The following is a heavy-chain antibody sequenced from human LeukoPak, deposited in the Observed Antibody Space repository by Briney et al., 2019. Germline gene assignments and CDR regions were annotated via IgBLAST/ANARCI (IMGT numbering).Heavy chain of an antibody. V-gene: IGHV3-23*01. CDR2: VSASGAST. J-gene: IGHJ6*02. CDR3: AKGFSGDCRYGFDV. CDR1: GFTFSNYA. Sequence: PGGSLRLSCTASGFTFSNYAMNWVRQAPGEGLEWVSTVSASGASTYYAGSVRGRFTISRDNSKNTLYLQMNSLRAEDTAIYYCAKGFSGDCRYGFDVWGQGTTVTVSS. D-gene: IGHD2-21*02.